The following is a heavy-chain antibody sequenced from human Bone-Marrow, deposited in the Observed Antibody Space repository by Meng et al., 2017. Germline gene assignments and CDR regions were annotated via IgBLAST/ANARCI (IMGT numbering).Heavy chain of an antibody. CDR1: GFTFSSYA. V-gene: IGHV3-23*01. CDR3: AKDWENSGYDWGTYYFDY. CDR2: TSGSGGST. J-gene: IGHJ4*02. D-gene: IGHD5-12*01. Sequence: GESLKISCAASGFTFSSYAMSWVRQAPGKGPEWVSATSGSGGSTYYADSVKGRFTISRDNSKNTLYLQMNSLRAEDTAVYYCAKDWENSGYDWGTYYFDYWGQGTLVTVSS.